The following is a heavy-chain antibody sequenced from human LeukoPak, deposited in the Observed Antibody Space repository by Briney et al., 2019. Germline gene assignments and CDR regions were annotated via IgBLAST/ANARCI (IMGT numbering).Heavy chain of an antibody. J-gene: IGHJ3*02. Sequence: PGGSLRLSCAASGFTFSSYEMNWVRRAPGKGLEWVSYISSSGSTIYYADSVKGRFTISRDNAKNSLYLQMNSLRAEDTAVYYCARTLMYAFDIWGQGTMVTVSS. V-gene: IGHV3-48*03. CDR2: ISSSGSTI. CDR1: GFTFSSYE. D-gene: IGHD2-8*01. CDR3: ARTLMYAFDI.